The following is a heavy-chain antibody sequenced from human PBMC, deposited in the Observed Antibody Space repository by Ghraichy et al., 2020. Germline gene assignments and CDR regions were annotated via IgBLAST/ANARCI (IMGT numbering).Heavy chain of an antibody. V-gene: IGHV3-21*01. Sequence: LSLTCAASAFTFSSYSMNWVRQAPGKGLEWVSSISSSSSYIYYADSVKGRFTISRDNAKNSLYLQMNSLRAEDTAVYYCARATVEGYLSGYGMDVWGQGTTVIVS. D-gene: IGHD3-3*01. CDR1: AFTFSSYS. J-gene: IGHJ6*02. CDR2: ISSSSSYI. CDR3: ARATVEGYLSGYGMDV.